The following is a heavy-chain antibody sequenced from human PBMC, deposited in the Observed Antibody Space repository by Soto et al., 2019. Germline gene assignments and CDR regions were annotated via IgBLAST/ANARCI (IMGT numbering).Heavy chain of an antibody. D-gene: IGHD5-12*01. CDR2: ISAYNGNT. CDR3: ATDQRVYSGYDSYYGMDV. CDR1: GYTFTSYG. J-gene: IGHJ6*02. Sequence: GASVKVSCKASGYTFTSYGISWVRQAPGQGLEWMGWISAYNGNTNYAQKLQGRVTMTTDTSTSTAYMELRSLRSDDTAVYYCATDQRVYSGYDSYYGMDVWGQGTTVTVSS. V-gene: IGHV1-18*01.